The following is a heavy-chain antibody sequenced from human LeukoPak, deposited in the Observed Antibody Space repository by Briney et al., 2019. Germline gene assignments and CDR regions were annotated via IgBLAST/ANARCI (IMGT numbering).Heavy chain of an antibody. J-gene: IGHJ3*02. CDR3: ARDRGIVGATFPFDI. D-gene: IGHD1-26*01. CDR2: ISSGSSFI. V-gene: IGHV3-21*01. Sequence: GGSLRLSCAASGFTFSGYSMNWVRQAPGKGLEWVSSISSGSSFIYYADSVKGRFTVSRDNAKNSLYLQMNSLRAEDTAVYHCARDRGIVGATFPFDIWGQGTMVTVSS. CDR1: GFTFSGYS.